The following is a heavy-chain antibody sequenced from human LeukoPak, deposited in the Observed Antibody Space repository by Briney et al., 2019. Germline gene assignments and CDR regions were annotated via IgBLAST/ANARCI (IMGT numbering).Heavy chain of an antibody. CDR1: GYTLTELS. Sequence: ASVKVSCKVSGYTLTELSMHWVRQAPGKGLEWMGGFDPEDGETIYAQKFQGRVTMTEDTSTDTAYMELSSLRSEDTAVYYCARGLDDILTGRMYNWFDPWGQGTLVTVSS. CDR2: FDPEDGET. D-gene: IGHD3-9*01. V-gene: IGHV1-24*01. CDR3: ARGLDDILTGRMYNWFDP. J-gene: IGHJ5*02.